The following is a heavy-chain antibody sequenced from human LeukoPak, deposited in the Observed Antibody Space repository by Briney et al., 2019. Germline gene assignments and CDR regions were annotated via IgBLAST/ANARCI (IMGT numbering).Heavy chain of an antibody. CDR1: GGSFSGYY. J-gene: IGHJ4*02. D-gene: IGHD3-10*01. V-gene: IGHV4-34*01. Sequence: SETLSLTCAVYGGSFSGYYWSWIRQPPGKGLEWIGEINHSGSTNYNPSLKRRVTISVDTSKNQFSLKLSSVTAADTAVYYCARSPSRRPPYYYGSGSYYTLWGQGTLVTVSS. CDR3: ARSPSRRPPYYYGSGSYYTL. CDR2: INHSGST.